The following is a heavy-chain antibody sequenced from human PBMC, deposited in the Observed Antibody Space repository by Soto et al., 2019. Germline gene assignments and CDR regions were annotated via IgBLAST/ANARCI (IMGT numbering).Heavy chain of an antibody. CDR1: GGSFSGYY. Sequence: SETLSLTCAVYGGSFSGYYWSWIRQPPGKGLEWIGEVNHSGSTNYNPSLKSRVTISVDTSKNQFSLKLSSVTAADTAVYYCARGLGIAAAGTHWFDPWGQGTLVTVSS. J-gene: IGHJ5*02. CDR3: ARGLGIAAAGTHWFDP. CDR2: VNHSGST. D-gene: IGHD6-13*01. V-gene: IGHV4-34*01.